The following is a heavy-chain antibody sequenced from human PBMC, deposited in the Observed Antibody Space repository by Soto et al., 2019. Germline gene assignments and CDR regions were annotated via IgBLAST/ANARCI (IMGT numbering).Heavy chain of an antibody. CDR3: ARGSSGWYAFDY. Sequence: QVQLQQWGAGLLKPSETLSLTCAVYGGSFSGYYWSWIRQPPGKGLEWIGEINHSGSTNYNPSLKSRVNISVDTSKNQFSLKLSSVTAADTAVYYCARGSSGWYAFDYWGQGTLVTVSS. CDR1: GGSFSGYY. V-gene: IGHV4-34*01. CDR2: INHSGST. D-gene: IGHD6-19*01. J-gene: IGHJ4*02.